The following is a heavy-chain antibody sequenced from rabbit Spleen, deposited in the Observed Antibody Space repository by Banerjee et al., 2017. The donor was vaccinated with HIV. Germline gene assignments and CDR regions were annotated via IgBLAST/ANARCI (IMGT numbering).Heavy chain of an antibody. Sequence: QSLEESGGGLVKPGASLTLTCKASGFSFNSGYDMCWVRQAPGKGLEWVACAYGGGSGSTYSATWAKGRFTCSKTSSTTVTLQMTRLTAADTATYFCARDTSSSFSSYGMDLWGPGTLVTVS. CDR3: ARDTSSSFSSYGMDL. D-gene: IGHD1-1*01. V-gene: IGHV1S40*01. CDR1: GFSFNSGYD. J-gene: IGHJ6*01. CDR2: AYGGGSGST.